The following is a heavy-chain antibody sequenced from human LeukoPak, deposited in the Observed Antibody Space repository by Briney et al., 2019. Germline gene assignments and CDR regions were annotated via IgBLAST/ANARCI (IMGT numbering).Heavy chain of an antibody. Sequence: GGSLRLSCAASGFSLRTFTLHWVRQAPGKGLEYVSAISSNGGSTYYADSVKGRFTISRDNSKNTLYLQMSTLRTEDTAVYYCVKFVPQNYWGQGTLVTVSS. CDR1: GFSLRTFT. V-gene: IGHV3-64D*09. J-gene: IGHJ4*02. CDR3: VKFVPQNY. CDR2: ISSNGGST. D-gene: IGHD3-16*02.